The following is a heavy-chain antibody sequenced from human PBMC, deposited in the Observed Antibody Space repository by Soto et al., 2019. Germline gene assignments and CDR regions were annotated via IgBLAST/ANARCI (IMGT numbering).Heavy chain of an antibody. CDR2: ISSSSRHI. CDR1: GFTFSTYS. V-gene: IGHV3-21*01. J-gene: IGHJ4*02. D-gene: IGHD6-19*01. CDR3: ARDLGSGWTLDY. Sequence: GGSPRLSCAASGFTFSTYSMNWVRQAPGKGLEWVSGISSSSRHIYYADSVKGRFTISRDNAKSSLFLQMNSLRAEDTAVYYCARDLGSGWTLDYWGQGTLVTVSS.